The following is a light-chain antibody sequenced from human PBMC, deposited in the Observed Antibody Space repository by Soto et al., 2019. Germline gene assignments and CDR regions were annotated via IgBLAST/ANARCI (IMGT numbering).Light chain of an antibody. V-gene: IGLV2-14*03. CDR1: SGDVGGHDF. Sequence: QSALTQPPSVSGSPGQSVTISCTGISGDVGGHDFVSWYQQHPGKAPKLIIYDVDKRPSGVSNRFSGSKSGNTASLTISGLQADDEADYYCSSYTTSSTLVVFGGGTKVTVL. J-gene: IGLJ3*02. CDR3: SSYTTSSTLVV. CDR2: DVD.